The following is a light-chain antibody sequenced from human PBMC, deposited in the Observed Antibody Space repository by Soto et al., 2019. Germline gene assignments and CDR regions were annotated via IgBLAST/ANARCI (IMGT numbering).Light chain of an antibody. CDR2: DTN. CDR1: SDSVSSSYY. V-gene: IGLV8-61*01. Sequence: QAVVTQEPSFSVSPGGTVTLTCGLNSDSVSSSYYPSWYQQTPGQAPRTLIYDTNTRSSGVPDRFSGSILGNKAALTITGAQADDESDNYCVLYMGSGISVFGGGIKLTVL. CDR3: VLYMGSGISV. J-gene: IGLJ3*02.